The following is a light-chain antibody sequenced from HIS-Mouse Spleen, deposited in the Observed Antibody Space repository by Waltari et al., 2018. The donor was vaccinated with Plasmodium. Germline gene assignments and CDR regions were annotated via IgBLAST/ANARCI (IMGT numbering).Light chain of an antibody. Sequence: EIVLTQSPATLSLSPVERATLSCRARQGVSSYLAWYQQKPGQAPRLLIYDASNRATGIPARFSGSGSGTDFTLTISSLEPEDFAVDYCQQRSNWPRVLTFGGGTKVEIK. V-gene: IGKV3-11*01. CDR3: QQRSNWPRVLT. CDR2: DAS. J-gene: IGKJ4*01. CDR1: QGVSSY.